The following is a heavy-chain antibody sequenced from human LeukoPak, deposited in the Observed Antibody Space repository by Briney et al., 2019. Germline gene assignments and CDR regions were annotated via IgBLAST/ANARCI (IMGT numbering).Heavy chain of an antibody. CDR3: ARWLSYKIDSNGFLDY. D-gene: IGHD3-22*01. Sequence: PGGSLRLSCAASGFTFSSSAMHWVRQAPGKGLEWVALIWFDGSREYYGDSVKGRFIISRDNSKNTLYLQMNSLRAEDTAVYYCARWLSYKIDSNGFLDYWGQGTLVTVSS. J-gene: IGHJ4*02. V-gene: IGHV3-33*08. CDR2: IWFDGSRE. CDR1: GFTFSSSA.